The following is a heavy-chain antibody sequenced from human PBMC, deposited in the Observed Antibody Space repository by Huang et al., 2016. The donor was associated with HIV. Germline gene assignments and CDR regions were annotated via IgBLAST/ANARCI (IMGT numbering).Heavy chain of an antibody. CDR3: AKDWGYDFGAFDF. J-gene: IGHJ3*01. V-gene: IGHV3-9*01. D-gene: IGHD3-16*01. CDR1: GFTFDDYA. CDR2: INWKSGNI. Sequence: EVQLVESGGGLVRPGRSLRLSCAAAGFTFDDYAMHWVRQTPVKGLGWVAGINWKSGNIAYADSVRGRFTISRDNAKNSLYLQMNSLRPEDTALYYCAKDWGYDFGAFDFWGRGTMVTVSS.